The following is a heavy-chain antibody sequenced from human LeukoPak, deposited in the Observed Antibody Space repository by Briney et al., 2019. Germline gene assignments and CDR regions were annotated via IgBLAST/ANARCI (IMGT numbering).Heavy chain of an antibody. Sequence: GGSLRLSCAASGFTFSNDWMCLLRQAPGKGLEWVANINQDESKKYYADSVKGRFTISRDNAKNSLYLQMSSLTAEDTAIYYCARDHAYRADYWGQGTLVTVSS. CDR1: GFTFSNDW. V-gene: IGHV3-7*01. J-gene: IGHJ4*02. CDR2: INQDESKK. D-gene: IGHD2-2*01. CDR3: ARDHAYRADY.